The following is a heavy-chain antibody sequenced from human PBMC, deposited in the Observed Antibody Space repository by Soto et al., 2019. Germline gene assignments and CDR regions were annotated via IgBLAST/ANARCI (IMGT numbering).Heavy chain of an antibody. D-gene: IGHD3-10*01. CDR1: GCTFTGYY. J-gene: IGHJ6*02. V-gene: IGHV1-2*02. Sequence: ASVKVSSKASGCTFTGYYMHWVRQAPGQGLEWMGWINPNSGGTNYAQKFQGRVTMTRDTSISTAYMELSRLRSDDTAVYYCARVWSDMRIYYYYGMDVWGQGTTVTVSS. CDR3: ARVWSDMRIYYYYGMDV. CDR2: INPNSGGT.